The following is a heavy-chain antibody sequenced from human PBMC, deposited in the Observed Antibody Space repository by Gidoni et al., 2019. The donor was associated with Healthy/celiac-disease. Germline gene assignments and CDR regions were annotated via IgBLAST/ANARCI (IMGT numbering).Heavy chain of an antibody. V-gene: IGHV4-39*01. D-gene: IGHD3-16*01. Sequence: QLQLQESGPGLVKPSETLSLTCTVSGGSISSSSYYWGWIRQPPGKGLEWIGSIYYSGSTYYNPSLKSRVTISVDTSKNQFSLKLSSVTAADTAVYYCARHMGVASLDYFDYWGQGTLVTVSS. CDR2: IYYSGST. CDR1: GGSISSSSYY. J-gene: IGHJ4*02. CDR3: ARHMGVASLDYFDY.